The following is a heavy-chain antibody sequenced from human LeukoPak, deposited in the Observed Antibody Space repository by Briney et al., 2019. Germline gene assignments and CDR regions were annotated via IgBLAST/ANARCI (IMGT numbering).Heavy chain of an antibody. CDR1: GGTFSSYA. D-gene: IGHD6-19*01. Sequence: ASVEVSCKASGGTFSSYAISWVRQAPGQGLEWMGRIIPIFGTANYAQKFQGRVTITTDESTSTAYMELSSLRSEDTAVYYCARDGIAVAGTGDYWGQGTLVTVSS. CDR2: IIPIFGTA. V-gene: IGHV1-69*05. CDR3: ARDGIAVAGTGDY. J-gene: IGHJ4*02.